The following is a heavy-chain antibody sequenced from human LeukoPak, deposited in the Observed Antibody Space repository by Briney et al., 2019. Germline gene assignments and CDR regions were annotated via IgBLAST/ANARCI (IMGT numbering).Heavy chain of an antibody. J-gene: IGHJ5*01. Sequence: SETLSLTCAVYGGSFSGYYWSWIRQPPGKGLEWIGEINHSGSTNYNPSLKSRVTISVDTSKNQFSLKLSSVTAADTAVYYCARRRRWGSGSYGNWFDPWGQGTTVTVSS. CDR1: GGSFSGYY. CDR2: INHSGST. CDR3: ARRRRWGSGSYGNWFDP. V-gene: IGHV4-34*01. D-gene: IGHD3-10*01.